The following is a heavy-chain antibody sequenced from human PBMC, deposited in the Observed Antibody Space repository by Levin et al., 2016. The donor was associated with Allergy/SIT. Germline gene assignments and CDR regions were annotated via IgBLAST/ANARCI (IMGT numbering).Heavy chain of an antibody. J-gene: IGHJ4*02. D-gene: IGHD6-13*01. CDR2: INPNSGGT. Sequence: WVRQAPGQGLEWMGWINPNSGGTNYAQKFQGWVTMTRDTSISTAYMELSRLRSDDTAVYYCARGAAAAGDFDYWGQGTLVTVSS. V-gene: IGHV1-2*04. CDR3: ARGAAAAGDFDY.